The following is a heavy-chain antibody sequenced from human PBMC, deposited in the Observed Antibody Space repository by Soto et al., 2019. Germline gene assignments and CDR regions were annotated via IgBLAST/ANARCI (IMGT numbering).Heavy chain of an antibody. J-gene: IGHJ6*02. Sequence: GESLKISCKGSGYNFTNYWIGWVRQMPGKGLEWMGIIYPGDSDTRYSPSFQGQVTISADKSISTAYLQWSSLKASDTATYYCARHKTRVLVVAAISYLYPYALDVSGQATTLTV. D-gene: IGHD2-8*02. V-gene: IGHV5-51*01. CDR1: GYNFTNYW. CDR3: ARHKTRVLVVAAISYLYPYALDV. CDR2: IYPGDSDT.